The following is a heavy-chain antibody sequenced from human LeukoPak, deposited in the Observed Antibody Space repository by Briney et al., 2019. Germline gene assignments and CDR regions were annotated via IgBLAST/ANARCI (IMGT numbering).Heavy chain of an antibody. V-gene: IGHV1-2*02. D-gene: IGHD3-9*01. CDR3: ARGLLSYDILTGSRDY. J-gene: IGHJ4*02. Sequence: GASVTVSCKASGYTFTGYYMHWVRQAPGQGLEWMGWINPNSGGTNYAQKFQGRVTMTRDTSISTAYMELSRLRSDDTAVYYCARGLLSYDILTGSRDYWGQGTLVTVSS. CDR1: GYTFTGYY. CDR2: INPNSGGT.